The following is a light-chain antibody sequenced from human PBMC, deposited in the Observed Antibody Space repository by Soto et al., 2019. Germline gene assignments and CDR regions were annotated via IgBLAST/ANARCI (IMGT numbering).Light chain of an antibody. V-gene: IGKV3-20*01. CDR2: GAS. CDR1: QSVSSSY. CDR3: QQYGSSPPIT. Sequence: EIVMTQSPVTLSLSPGERATRSCRASQSVSSSYLAWYQQKPGQAPRLLIYGASSRATGIPDRFSGSGSGTDFTLTISRLEPEDFAVYYCQQYGSSPPITFGQGTQLEIK. J-gene: IGKJ5*01.